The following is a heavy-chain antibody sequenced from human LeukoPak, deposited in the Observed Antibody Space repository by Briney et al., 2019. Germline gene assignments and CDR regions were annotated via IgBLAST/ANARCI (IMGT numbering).Heavy chain of an antibody. J-gene: IGHJ4*02. CDR3: ARSAFLVTAPGLYYFDY. D-gene: IGHD6-13*01. V-gene: IGHV4-4*07. CDR2: IYNSGST. Sequence: PSETLSLTCTVSGGSLSGYYWRWVRQPAGKGLEGMGHIYNSGSTNYKPSIKGRVTMSVATSKNQFSMHLSSVTAADTAVYYCARSAFLVTAPGLYYFDYWGQGPLVAVSS. CDR1: GGSLSGYY.